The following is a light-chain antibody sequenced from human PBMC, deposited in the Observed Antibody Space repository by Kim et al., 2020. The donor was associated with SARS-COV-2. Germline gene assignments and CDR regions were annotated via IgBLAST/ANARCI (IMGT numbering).Light chain of an antibody. J-gene: IGLJ3*02. Sequence: SYELTQPPSVSVAPGKTARITCEGDNIGSTSVHWYHQKPGQAPVLVIHSDTDRPSGIPERFSGSNSGNTATLTISRVEAGDEADFYCQVWDSGSDHWVFGGGTKLTVL. CDR1: NIGSTS. V-gene: IGLV3-21*04. CDR3: QVWDSGSDHWV. CDR2: SDT.